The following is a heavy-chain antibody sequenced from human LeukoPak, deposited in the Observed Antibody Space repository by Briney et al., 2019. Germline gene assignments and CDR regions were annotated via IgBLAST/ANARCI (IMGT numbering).Heavy chain of an antibody. CDR3: ASSLPTPTFDY. V-gene: IGHV3-30-3*01. D-gene: IGHD1-26*01. Sequence: QPGGSLRLSCAASGFTFSSYAMSWVRQAPGKGLEWVAVISYDGSNKYYADSVKGRFTISRDNAKNSLYLQMNSLRAEDTAVYYCASSLPTPTFDYWGQGTLVTVSS. J-gene: IGHJ4*02. CDR2: ISYDGSNK. CDR1: GFTFSSYA.